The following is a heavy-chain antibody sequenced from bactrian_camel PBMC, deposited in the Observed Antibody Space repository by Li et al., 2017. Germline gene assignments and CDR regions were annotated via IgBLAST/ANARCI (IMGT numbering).Heavy chain of an antibody. V-gene: IGHV3S54*01. J-gene: IGHJ6*01. CDR3: AANKPPCYYSITDAAQATDFHY. Sequence: HVQLVESGGGSVQAGGSLRLSCATSTYVFSGSFCMGWFRQAPGKQREGVAAIYRAGRTTYYADSVKGRFAISQDNAKNTLYLQMNSLQPEDTATYYCAANKPPCYYSITDAAQATDFHYWGQGTQVTVS. CDR2: IYRAGRTT. D-gene: IGHD4*01. CDR1: TYVFSGSF.